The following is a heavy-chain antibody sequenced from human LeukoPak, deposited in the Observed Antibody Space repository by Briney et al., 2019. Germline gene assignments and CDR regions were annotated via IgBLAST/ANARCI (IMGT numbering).Heavy chain of an antibody. V-gene: IGHV4-34*01. CDR3: ARGSPLSYRPHNGFAP. CDR1: GGSFSGYY. J-gene: IGHJ5*02. Sequence: KPSETLSLTCAVYGGSFSGYYWSWIRQPPGKGLEWIGEINHSGSTNYNPSLKSRVTISVDTSKNQFPLKLSSVPAAHTPAYYCARGSPLSYRPHNGFAPWGQGTLVPVPS. D-gene: IGHD5-18*01. CDR2: INHSGST.